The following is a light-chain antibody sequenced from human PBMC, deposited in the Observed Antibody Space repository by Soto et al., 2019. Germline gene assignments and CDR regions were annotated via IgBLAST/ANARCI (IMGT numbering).Light chain of an antibody. CDR3: QQYGDLLFT. Sequence: DIQMTQSPSSLSAFVGDRVTITCQASQDIRYYLNWYQLKPGKAPKLLIYDASHLETGVPSRFSGSGSGTDFTFTISSLQPEDVATYFCQQYGDLLFTFGGGTKVEIK. CDR2: DAS. CDR1: QDIRYY. V-gene: IGKV1-33*01. J-gene: IGKJ4*01.